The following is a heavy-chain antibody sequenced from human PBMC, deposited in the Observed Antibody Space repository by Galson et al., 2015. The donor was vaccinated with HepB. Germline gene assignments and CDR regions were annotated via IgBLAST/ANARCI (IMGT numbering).Heavy chain of an antibody. CDR2: IDPSDSYT. CDR3: ARHPDIVAAMGSPLFDY. V-gene: IGHV5-10-1*01. J-gene: IGHJ4*02. D-gene: IGHD5-12*01. CDR1: EHTFTNYW. Sequence: QSGAEVKKPGESLRISCKVSEHTFTNYWISWMRQMPGKGLEWMGRIDPSDSYTDCNPSFQGHVTISVDKSSSTAYLQWSGLKASDSAMYYCARHPDIVAAMGSPLFDYWGQGTLVTV.